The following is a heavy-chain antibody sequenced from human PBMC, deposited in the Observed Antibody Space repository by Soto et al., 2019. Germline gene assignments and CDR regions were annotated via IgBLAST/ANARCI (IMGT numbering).Heavy chain of an antibody. D-gene: IGHD2-2*01. CDR1: GFTFSTYA. CDR3: ARDTVSSRRSRLGF. CDR2: ITSNGGNA. Sequence: PGGSLRLSCAAAGFTFSTYAMGWVRQAPGKGLEWVGVITSNGGNARYADSVKGRCTISRDNAHSTLLLRMDSLMPEGTGLYLCARDTVSSRRSRLGFWGKGTLVTAPQ. J-gene: IGHJ1*01. V-gene: IGHV3-30-3*01.